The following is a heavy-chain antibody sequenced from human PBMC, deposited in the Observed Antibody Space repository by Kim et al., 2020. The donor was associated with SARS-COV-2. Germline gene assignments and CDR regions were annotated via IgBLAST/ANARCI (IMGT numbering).Heavy chain of an antibody. CDR1: GFSFSSYC. Sequence: GGSLRLSCAASGFSFSSYCMHWVRQAPGKGLEWVSVIYYDGTNKYYADSVKGRFTISRDNSKNTLYLQMNSLRAEDTAVYYCAKEGGQKLAKCPCVFWGEGKIVTVSP. CDR3: AKEGGQKLAKCPCVF. J-gene: IGHJ3*01. D-gene: IGHD6-13*01. V-gene: IGHV3-33*03. CDR2: IYYDGTNK.